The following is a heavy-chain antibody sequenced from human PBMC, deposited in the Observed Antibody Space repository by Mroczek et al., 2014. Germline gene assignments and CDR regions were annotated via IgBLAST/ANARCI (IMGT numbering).Heavy chain of an antibody. CDR3: ASHGERPDIVVVPAAIIR. CDR1: GFTFSSYS. D-gene: IGHD2-2*02. V-gene: IGHV3-21*01. Sequence: HLEESGGGPWSSLGGPVRLSCAASGFTFSSYSMNWVRQAPGKGLEWVSSISSSSSYIYYADSVKGRFTISRDNAKNSLYLQMNSLRAEDTAVYYCASHGERPDIVVVPAAIIRWGQGTLVTVSS. CDR2: ISSSSSYI. J-gene: IGHJ4*02.